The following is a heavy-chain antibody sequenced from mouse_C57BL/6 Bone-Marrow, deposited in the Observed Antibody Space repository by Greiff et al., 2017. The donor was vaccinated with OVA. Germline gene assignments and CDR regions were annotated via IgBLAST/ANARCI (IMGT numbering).Heavy chain of an antibody. CDR3: ARVTTEGVCWYFDV. V-gene: IGHV1-26*01. Sequence: EVQLQQSGPELVKPGASVKISCKASGYTFTDYYMNWVKQSHGKSLEWIGDIHPNNGGTSYNQKFKGKATLTVDKSSSTAYMELRSLTSEDSAVYYCARVTTEGVCWYFDVWGTGTTVTVSS. D-gene: IGHD2-13*01. CDR1: GYTFTDYY. J-gene: IGHJ1*03. CDR2: IHPNNGGT.